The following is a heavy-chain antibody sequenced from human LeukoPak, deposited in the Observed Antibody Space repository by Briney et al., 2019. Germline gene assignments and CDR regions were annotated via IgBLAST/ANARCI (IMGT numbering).Heavy chain of an antibody. CDR2: IYSSGST. Sequence: SETLSLTCPVSGGSISSYYWSWIRQPPGKGLDWIGYIYSSGSTSYNPSLKSRVTISVDTSKNQFSLKLSSVTAADTAVYYCARQGSGNYLSPVNYWGQGTLVTVSS. D-gene: IGHD1-26*01. J-gene: IGHJ4*02. CDR1: GGSISSYY. CDR3: ARQGSGNYLSPVNY. V-gene: IGHV4-59*08.